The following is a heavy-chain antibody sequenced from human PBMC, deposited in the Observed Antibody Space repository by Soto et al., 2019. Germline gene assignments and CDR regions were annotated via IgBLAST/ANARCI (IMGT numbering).Heavy chain of an antibody. CDR2: ISAHNGNT. D-gene: IGHD1-1*01. CDR3: ARGRYGDY. V-gene: IGHV1-18*01. Sequence: QVHLVQSGAEVKKPGASVKVSCKGSGYDFTTYGITWVRQAPGQGLEWMAWISAHNGNTDYAQKLQVRVTVTRDTSTSTAYMELRSLRSADTAMYYCARGRYGDYWGQGALVTVSS. J-gene: IGHJ4*02. CDR1: GYDFTTYG.